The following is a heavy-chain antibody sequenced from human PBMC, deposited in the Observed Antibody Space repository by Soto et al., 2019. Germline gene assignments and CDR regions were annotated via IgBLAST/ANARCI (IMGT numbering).Heavy chain of an antibody. Sequence: QVQLVQSGAEVKKPGSSVKVSCKASGRTFRNYAINWVRQAPGQGLEWMGGIIPLFVTSSYAQKFQGRVKTTADEPTGTANMDVTTQRTRHSARYYCARDKTTATHKFDDCAPGMDVWGQGTKVTVS. V-gene: IGHV1-69*01. D-gene: IGHD2-21*02. CDR2: IIPLFVTS. CDR1: GRTFRNYA. J-gene: IGHJ6*02. CDR3: ARDKTTATHKFDDCAPGMDV.